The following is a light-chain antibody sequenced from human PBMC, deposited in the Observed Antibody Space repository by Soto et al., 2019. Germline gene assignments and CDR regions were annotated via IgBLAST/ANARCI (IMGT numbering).Light chain of an antibody. Sequence: EIVLTQSPGTLSLSPGERSTLSCIASHSVGSNLAWYQQKPGQAPRLLIYGSSTSATGVPPRFSGSGSGTDFTLTISRLEPEDFAVYYCQQYGSSPITCGQGTQLEIK. V-gene: IGKV3-20*01. CDR3: QQYGSSPIT. CDR1: HSVGSN. J-gene: IGKJ5*01. CDR2: GSS.